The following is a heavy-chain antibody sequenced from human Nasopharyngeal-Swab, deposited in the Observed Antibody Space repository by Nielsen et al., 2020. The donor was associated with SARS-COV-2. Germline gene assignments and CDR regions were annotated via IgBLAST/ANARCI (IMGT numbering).Heavy chain of an antibody. J-gene: IGHJ6*02. CDR2: ISSSSSDI. CDR3: ARGYCSSGSCYAKHYGMDV. V-gene: IGHV3-21*01. CDR1: GFRDYS. Sequence: GGSLRLSCLDSGFRDYSMNCVRQAPGKGLEWVSSISSSSSDIYYADSVKGRFTISRDSAKNSLYLQMNNLRAEDTAVYYCARGYCSSGSCYAKHYGMDVWGQGTTVTVSS. D-gene: IGHD2-15*01.